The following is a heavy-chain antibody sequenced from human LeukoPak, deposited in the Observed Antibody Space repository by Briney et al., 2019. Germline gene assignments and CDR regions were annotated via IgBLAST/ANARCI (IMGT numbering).Heavy chain of an antibody. J-gene: IGHJ6*02. Sequence: GGSLRLSCVASGFTFRSHGMHWVRQAPGKGLEWVAVIWYDGSNEYFADSVKGRFTISRDNSKNILYLQMNSLRAEDTAVYYCVRDIASTRMDVWGQGTTVSVSS. D-gene: IGHD2-15*01. CDR2: IWYDGSNE. V-gene: IGHV3-33*01. CDR1: GFTFRSHG. CDR3: VRDIASTRMDV.